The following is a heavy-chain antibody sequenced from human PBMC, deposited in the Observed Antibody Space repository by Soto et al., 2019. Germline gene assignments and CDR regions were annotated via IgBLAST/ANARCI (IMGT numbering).Heavy chain of an antibody. V-gene: IGHV3-7*05. CDR3: LFNHR. Sequence: GGSLRLSCATSGFTFSRTWMSWVRQAPGKGLEWVANINQDGSAESYVDSVKGRFTISRDNAKNSLYLQMSSLRAEDTAVYYCLFNHRWGQGTLVTVSS. CDR2: INQDGSAE. J-gene: IGHJ1*01. CDR1: GFTFSRTW.